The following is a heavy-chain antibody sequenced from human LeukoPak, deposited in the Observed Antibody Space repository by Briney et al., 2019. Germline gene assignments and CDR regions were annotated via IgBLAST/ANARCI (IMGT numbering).Heavy chain of an antibody. D-gene: IGHD3-10*01. V-gene: IGHV3-48*03. Sequence: GGSLRLSCVASGFTFSGNEMNWVRQAPGKGLEWVAYINSGSTIYYADSVKGRFTISRDNAKNSLYLQMNSLRAEDTAVYYCARDYGHRDWLDPWGQGTLVTVSS. J-gene: IGHJ5*02. CDR3: ARDYGHRDWLDP. CDR1: GFTFSGNE. CDR2: INSGSTI.